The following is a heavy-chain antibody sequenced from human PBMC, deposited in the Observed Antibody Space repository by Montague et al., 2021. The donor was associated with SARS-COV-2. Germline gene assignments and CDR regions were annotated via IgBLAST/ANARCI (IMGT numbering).Heavy chain of an antibody. CDR3: ARGTKRVFTYDYDSSGYASDY. D-gene: IGHD3-22*01. CDR1: AGSFSGYS. CDR2: INHSGST. J-gene: IGHJ4*02. Sequence: SETLSLTCAVHAGSFSGYSWSWIRQTPGKAMQRLGGINHSGSTKYIPSLKSRVTISVDTSKNQFSLKLSSVTAADTAVYYCARGTKRVFTYDYDSSGYASDYWGQGTLVTVSS. V-gene: IGHV4-34*01.